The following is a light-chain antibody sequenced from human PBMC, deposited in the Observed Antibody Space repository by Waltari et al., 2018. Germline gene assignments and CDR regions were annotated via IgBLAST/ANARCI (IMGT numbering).Light chain of an antibody. CDR3: SSYTSSSTVV. V-gene: IGLV2-14*01. CDR2: DVS. CDR1: SSDVGGYNY. Sequence: QSALTQPASVSGSPGQSITISCTGTSSDVGGYNYVSWYQQHPGKAPKLMIYDVSKRPSGVSNCFSGSKSGKTASLTISGLQAEDEADYYCSSYTSSSTVVFGGGTKLTVL. J-gene: IGLJ2*01.